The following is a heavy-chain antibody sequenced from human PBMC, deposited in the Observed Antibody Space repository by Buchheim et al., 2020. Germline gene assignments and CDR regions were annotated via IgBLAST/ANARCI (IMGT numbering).Heavy chain of an antibody. CDR1: GGSISSSNW. CDR3: AGGGILTGYCDY. V-gene: IGHV4-4*02. D-gene: IGHD3-9*01. Sequence: QVQLQESGPGLVKPSWTLSLTCAVPGGSISSSNWWSWVRQPPGKGLEWIGEIYHSGSTNYNPSLKSRVTRPVDKSKNQFPLKLSSVTAADTAVYYCAGGGILTGYCDYWGQGTL. J-gene: IGHJ4*02. CDR2: IYHSGST.